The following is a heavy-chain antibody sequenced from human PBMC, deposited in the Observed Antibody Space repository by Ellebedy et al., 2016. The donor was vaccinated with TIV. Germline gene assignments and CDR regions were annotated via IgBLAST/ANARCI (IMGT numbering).Heavy chain of an antibody. CDR3: AREFRYDFWRVPLDH. CDR1: LGSISSHY. V-gene: IGHV4-59*11. CDR2: IYYTGST. D-gene: IGHD3-3*01. J-gene: IGHJ4*02. Sequence: SETLSLTXTVSLGSISSHYWTWIRQPPGKGLEWIGNIYYTGSTSYSPSLTGRVTISIDTPKNQFSLKVTSVTAADTAVYYCAREFRYDFWRVPLDHWGQGTTVTVSS.